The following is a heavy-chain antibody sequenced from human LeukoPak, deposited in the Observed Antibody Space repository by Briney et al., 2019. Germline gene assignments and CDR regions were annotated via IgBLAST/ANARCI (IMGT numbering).Heavy chain of an antibody. CDR1: GYSITRGYF. CDR2: MFHSGST. J-gene: IGHJ5*02. Sequence: SETLSLTCTVSGYSITRGYFWGWIRQSPGRVLEWIASMFHSGSTYYNPSLKSRVTISVDTSKNQFSLKLSSVTAADTAVYYCARVYSSSFGGWFDPWGQGTLVTVSS. CDR3: ARVYSSSFGGWFDP. D-gene: IGHD6-13*01. V-gene: IGHV4-38-2*02.